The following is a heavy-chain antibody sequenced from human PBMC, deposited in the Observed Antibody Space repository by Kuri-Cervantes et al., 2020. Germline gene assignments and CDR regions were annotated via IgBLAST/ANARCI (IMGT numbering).Heavy chain of an antibody. CDR3: AREMVYDGSGHRRCYFDY. CDR1: GGSISSGGYY. J-gene: IGHJ4*02. CDR2: IYYSGST. Sequence: SCTVSGGSISSGGYYWSWIRQHPGKGLEWIGYIYYSGSTYYNPSLKSRVTISVDTSKNQFSLKLSSMTAADTAVYYCAREMVYDGSGHRRCYFDYWGQGTLVTVSS. V-gene: IGHV4-31*02. D-gene: IGHD3-22*01.